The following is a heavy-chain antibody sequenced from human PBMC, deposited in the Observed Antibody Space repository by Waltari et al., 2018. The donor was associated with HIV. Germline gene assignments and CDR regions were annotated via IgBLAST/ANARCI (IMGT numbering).Heavy chain of an antibody. CDR2: IKQDGSEK. J-gene: IGHJ4*02. CDR3: ARGGFYGSGSKVN. D-gene: IGHD3-10*01. V-gene: IGHV3-7*04. Sequence: EVQLVESGGGLVQPGGSLRLSCAASGFTFSRYWMSWVGQAPGKGLEWVANIKQDGSEKYYVDSVNGRFTISRDNAENSLYLQMNSLRAEDTAVYYCARGGFYGSGSKVNWGQGTLVTVSS. CDR1: GFTFSRYW.